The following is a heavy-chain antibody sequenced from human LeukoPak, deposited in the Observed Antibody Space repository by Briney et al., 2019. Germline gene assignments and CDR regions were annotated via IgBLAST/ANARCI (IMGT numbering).Heavy chain of an antibody. J-gene: IGHJ4*02. CDR2: IYHSGST. Sequence: SETLSLTCAVSGYSISSGYYWGWIRQPRGKGLEWIGSIYHSGSTYYNPSLKSRVTISVDTSKNQFSLKLSSVTAADTAVYYCAREELLWSYGALLDYCGQGTLVTVSS. CDR1: GYSISSGYY. V-gene: IGHV4-38-2*02. D-gene: IGHD3-10*01. CDR3: AREELLWSYGALLDY.